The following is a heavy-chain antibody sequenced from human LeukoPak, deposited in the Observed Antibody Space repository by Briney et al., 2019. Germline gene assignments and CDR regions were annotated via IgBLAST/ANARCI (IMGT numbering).Heavy chain of an antibody. V-gene: IGHV3-23*01. J-gene: IGHJ4*02. CDR3: AKDGNWARFED. Sequence: GGSLRLSCAASGFIFSHYGMNWVRQAPGKGLEWVSGITSRSTTYYADSVKSRFTISRDNSKNMVWLQINSPTAEDTATYYCAKDGNWARFEDWGQGTLVTVSS. CDR2: ITSRSTT. D-gene: IGHD7-27*01. CDR1: GFIFSHYG.